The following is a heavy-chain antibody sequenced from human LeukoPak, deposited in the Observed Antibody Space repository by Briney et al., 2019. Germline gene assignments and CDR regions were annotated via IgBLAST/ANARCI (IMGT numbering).Heavy chain of an antibody. CDR1: GFTFSSYE. Sequence: GGSLRLSRAASGFTFSSYEMNRVRQAPGKGLEWVSYISSSGSTKYYADSVKGRFTISRDNAKNSLYLQMSSLRAEDTAVYYCARDQYSSGLDAFDIWGQGTMVTVSS. J-gene: IGHJ3*02. CDR3: ARDQYSSGLDAFDI. CDR2: ISSSGSTK. V-gene: IGHV3-48*03. D-gene: IGHD6-19*01.